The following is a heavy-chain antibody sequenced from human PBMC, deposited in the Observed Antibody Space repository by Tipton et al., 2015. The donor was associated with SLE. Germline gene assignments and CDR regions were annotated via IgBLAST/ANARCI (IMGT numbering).Heavy chain of an antibody. CDR2: ISVNSGYT. CDR3: ARGLAGWQRGYYFDY. Sequence: QSGAEVKKPGASVKVSCKASGYTFFTYGITWVRQAPGQGLEWMGWISVNSGYTNYPQKLQGRVTMTTDTSTNTAYMELRSLISDDTAIYYCARGLAGWQRGYYFDYWGQGTLVTVSS. CDR1: GYTFFTYG. V-gene: IGHV1-18*01. J-gene: IGHJ4*02. D-gene: IGHD4-23*01.